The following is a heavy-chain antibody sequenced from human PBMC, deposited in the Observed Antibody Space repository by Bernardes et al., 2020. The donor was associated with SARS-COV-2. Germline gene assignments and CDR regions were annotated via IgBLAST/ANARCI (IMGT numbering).Heavy chain of an antibody. V-gene: IGHV4-4*02. D-gene: IGHD1-26*01. J-gene: IGHJ4*02. CDR3: GGGTNYKFDY. CDR1: GDSVSSYTW. CDR2: TYHTGTT. Sequence: WESLRLTCAVSGDSVSSYTWWIWVRQSPKVGLEYIGETYHTGTTKYKSSLKSRVTLSVDKPNNQFSLTLTSVTAADTAVYYCGGGTNYKFDYWGQGIRVTVPS.